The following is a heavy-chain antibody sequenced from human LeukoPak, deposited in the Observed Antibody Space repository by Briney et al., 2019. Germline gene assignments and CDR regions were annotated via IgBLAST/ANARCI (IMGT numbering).Heavy chain of an antibody. V-gene: IGHV3-21*01. CDR3: ARVGRRGITICGGGYFDY. D-gene: IGHD3-3*01. CDR1: GFTFSSYS. Sequence: PGGSLRLSCAASGFTFSSYSMNWVRQAPGKGLEWVSSISSSSSYIYYADSVKGRFTISRDNAKNSLYLQMNSLRAEDTAVYYCARVGRRGITICGGGYFDYWGQGTLVIVSS. J-gene: IGHJ4*02. CDR2: ISSSSSYI.